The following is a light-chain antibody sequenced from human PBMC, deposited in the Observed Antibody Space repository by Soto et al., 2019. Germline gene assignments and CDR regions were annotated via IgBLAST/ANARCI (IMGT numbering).Light chain of an antibody. V-gene: IGKV1-39*01. Sequence: SVGDRRTITCRASQSISIYLNWYQQKPGKAPKLLIYSASSLQSGVPSRFSGSGSGTEFTLTVSNLQPEDFATYYCQQYHTSSITFGQGTRLEIK. CDR1: QSISIY. CDR3: QQYHTSSIT. CDR2: SAS. J-gene: IGKJ5*01.